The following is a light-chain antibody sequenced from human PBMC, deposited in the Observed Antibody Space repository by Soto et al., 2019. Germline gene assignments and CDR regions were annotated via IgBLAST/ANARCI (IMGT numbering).Light chain of an antibody. J-gene: IGLJ3*02. CDR3: AAWDDSLSGWV. CDR1: RSNIGSNS. Sequence: QSVLTQPPSASGTPGQRVTISCSGSRSNIGSNSVHWYQQLPGTAPKLLTYRNNQRPSGVTDRFSGSKSGTSASLSISGLRSEDEADYYCAAWDDSLSGWVFGGGTKLTVL. CDR2: RNN. V-gene: IGLV1-47*01.